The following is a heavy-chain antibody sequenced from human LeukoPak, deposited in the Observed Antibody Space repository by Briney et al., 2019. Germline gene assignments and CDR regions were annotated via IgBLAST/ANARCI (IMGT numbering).Heavy chain of an antibody. CDR3: ARPRIRDGYNWEY. V-gene: IGHV4-39*01. CDR1: GGSISSSSYY. Sequence: SETLSLTCTVSGGSISSSSYYWGWIHQPPGKGLEWIGSIYYSGSTYYNPSLKSRVTISVDTSKNQFSLKLSSVTAADTAVYYCARPRIRDGYNWEYWGQGTLVTVSS. CDR2: IYYSGST. D-gene: IGHD5-24*01. J-gene: IGHJ4*02.